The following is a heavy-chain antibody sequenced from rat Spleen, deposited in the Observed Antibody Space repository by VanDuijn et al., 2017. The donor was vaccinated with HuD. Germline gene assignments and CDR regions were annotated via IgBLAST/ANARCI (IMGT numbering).Heavy chain of an antibody. J-gene: IGHJ1*01. Sequence: EVQLVESGGGLVQPGWSLKLSCAASGFTFSNYYMAWVRQAPTKGLEWVAYISTGGGSTYYRDSVKGRFTISRDNAKSTLYLQMDSLRSEDTATYYCPTYYSSPYWYFDFWGPGTMVTVSS. CDR3: PTYYSSPYWYFDF. D-gene: IGHD1-2*01. CDR2: ISTGGGST. CDR1: GFTFSNYY. V-gene: IGHV5-27*01.